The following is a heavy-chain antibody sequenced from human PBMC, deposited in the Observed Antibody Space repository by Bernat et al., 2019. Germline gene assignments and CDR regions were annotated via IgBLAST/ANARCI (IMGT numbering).Heavy chain of an antibody. V-gene: IGHV3-30*18. Sequence: QVQLVESGGGVVQPGRSLRLSCAASGFTFSSYGRHWVRQAPGKGLEWVAVISYDGSNKYYADSVKGRFTISRDNSKNTLYLQMNSLRAEDTAVYYCAKDRRIQLWLRAGAFDYWGQGTLVTVSS. CDR1: GFTFSSYG. CDR2: ISYDGSNK. CDR3: AKDRRIQLWLRAGAFDY. D-gene: IGHD5-18*01. J-gene: IGHJ4*02.